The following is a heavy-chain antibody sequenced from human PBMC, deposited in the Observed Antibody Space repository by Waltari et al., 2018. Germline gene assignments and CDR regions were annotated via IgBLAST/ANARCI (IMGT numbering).Heavy chain of an antibody. CDR3: ARHGSSWYNWFDP. J-gene: IGHJ5*02. CDR1: GYSFTSYW. CDR2: TYPGDPKT. Sequence: EVQLVQSGAEVKKPGESLKISCKGSGYSFTSYWIGWVRQMPGKGLEWMGITYPGDPKTRYSPSFQGQVTISADKSISTAYLQWSSLKASDTAMYYCARHGSSWYNWFDPWGQGTLVTVSS. V-gene: IGHV5-51*01. D-gene: IGHD6-13*01.